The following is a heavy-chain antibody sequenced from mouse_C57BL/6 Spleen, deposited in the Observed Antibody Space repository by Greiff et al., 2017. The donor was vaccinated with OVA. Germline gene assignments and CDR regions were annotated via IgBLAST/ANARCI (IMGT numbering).Heavy chain of an antibody. V-gene: IGHV1-64*01. D-gene: IGHD2-4*01. CDR2: IHPNSGST. CDR3: ARCMDDYDWFAD. Sequence: QVHVKQPGPELVKPGASVKLSCKASGYSFTSYWMHWVKQRPGQGLEWIGMIHPNSGSTNYNEKFKSKATLTVDKSSSTAYMQLSSLESEASAVYYCARCMDDYDWFADWGQGTLVTVSA. CDR1: GYSFTSYW. J-gene: IGHJ3*01.